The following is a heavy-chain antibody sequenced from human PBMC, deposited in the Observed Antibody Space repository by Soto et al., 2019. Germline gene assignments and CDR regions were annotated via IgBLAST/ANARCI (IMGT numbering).Heavy chain of an antibody. J-gene: IGHJ4*02. CDR2: ISSSSSYI. CDR1: GFTFSDHY. Sequence: GGSLRLSCAASGFTFSDHYMDWVRQAPGKGLEWVSSISSSSSYIYYADSVKGRFTISRDNAKNSLYLQMNSLRAEDMAVYYCARRYCSSTSCLPIDYWGQGTLVTVSS. D-gene: IGHD2-2*01. V-gene: IGHV3-21*01. CDR3: ARRYCSSTSCLPIDY.